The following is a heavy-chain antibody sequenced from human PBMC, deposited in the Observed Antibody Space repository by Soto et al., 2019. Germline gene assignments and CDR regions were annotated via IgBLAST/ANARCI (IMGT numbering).Heavy chain of an antibody. CDR1: GGTFSSYS. V-gene: IGHV1-69*13. CDR2: IIPIFGTA. D-gene: IGHD2-2*01. CDR3: ARSTSGDIVVVPAAKGYSSGWYQGYYYYGMDV. J-gene: IGHJ6*02. Sequence: SVKVSCKASGGTFSSYSISWVRQAPGQGLEWMGGIIPIFGTANYAQKFQGRVTITADESTSTAYMELSGLRSEDTAVYYCARSTSGDIVVVPAAKGYSSGWYQGYYYYGMDVWGQGTTVTVSS.